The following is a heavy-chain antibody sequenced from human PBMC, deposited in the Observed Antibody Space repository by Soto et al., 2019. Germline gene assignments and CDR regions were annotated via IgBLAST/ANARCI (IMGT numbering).Heavy chain of an antibody. D-gene: IGHD1-26*01. CDR1: GFTFSSYG. V-gene: IGHV3-30*18. CDR2: ISYDGSNK. J-gene: IGHJ4*02. CDR3: AKDQSSGSYSDY. Sequence: LRLSCAASGFTFSSYGMHWVRQAPGKGLEWVAAISYDGSNKYYADSVKGRFTISRDNSKNTLYLQMNSLRAEDTAVYYCAKDQSSGSYSDYWGQGTLVTVSS.